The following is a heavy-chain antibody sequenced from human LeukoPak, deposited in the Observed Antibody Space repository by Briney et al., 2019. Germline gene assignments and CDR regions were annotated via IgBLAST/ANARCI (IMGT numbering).Heavy chain of an antibody. CDR2: IYITGST. CDR1: GGSISSYD. J-gene: IGHJ3*01. Sequence: SETLSLTCTVSGGSISSYDWTWIRQPPGKGLEWIGDIYITGSTNYNPYLKKRVTMSVDTSKNQFSLRLSSVTAADTAVYYCARVRIGETSYDASDVWGLGTMVTVSS. D-gene: IGHD1-26*01. CDR3: ARVRIGETSYDASDV. V-gene: IGHV4-59*13.